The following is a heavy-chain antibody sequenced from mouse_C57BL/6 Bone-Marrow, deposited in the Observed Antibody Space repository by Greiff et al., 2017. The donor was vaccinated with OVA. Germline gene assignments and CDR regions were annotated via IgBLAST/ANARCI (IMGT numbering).Heavy chain of an antibody. V-gene: IGHV1-9*01. J-gene: IGHJ2*01. CDR3: ARRLGSRGDYFDY. D-gene: IGHD1-1*01. CDR1: GYTFTGYW. CDR2: ILPGSGST. Sequence: QVQLQQSGAELMKPGASVKLSCKATGYTFTGYWIEWVKQRPGHGLEWIGEILPGSGSTNYTEKFKGKATFTADTSTNTAYMQLSSLTTEDSAIYYCARRLGSRGDYFDYWGQGTTLTVSS.